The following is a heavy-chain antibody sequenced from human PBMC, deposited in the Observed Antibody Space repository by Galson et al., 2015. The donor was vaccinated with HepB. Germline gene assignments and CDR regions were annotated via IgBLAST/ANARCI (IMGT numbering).Heavy chain of an antibody. J-gene: IGHJ4*02. Sequence: SLRLSCAASGFTFSSYWMSWVRQAPGKGLEWVANIKQDGGEKYYMDSVKGRFTISRDNAKNSLYLQMNSLRAEETAVYYCARDLRGSGWYVDYWGQGTLVTVSS. V-gene: IGHV3-7*01. CDR2: IKQDGGEK. D-gene: IGHD6-19*01. CDR3: ARDLRGSGWYVDY. CDR1: GFTFSSYW.